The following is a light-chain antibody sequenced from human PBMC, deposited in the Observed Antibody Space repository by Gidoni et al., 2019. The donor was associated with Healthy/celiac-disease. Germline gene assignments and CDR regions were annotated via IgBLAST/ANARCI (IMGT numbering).Light chain of an antibody. J-gene: IGKJ4*01. V-gene: IGKV3-11*01. Sequence: EIVLTQYPATLSLSPGERATLSCRASQGVSNSLAWYQQTPGQAPRLLIYYASNRATGIPARFSGSGSGTDFTLTISSLDPEDFAVYYCQHRSNWPTFGGGTKVEIK. CDR1: QGVSNS. CDR2: YAS. CDR3: QHRSNWPT.